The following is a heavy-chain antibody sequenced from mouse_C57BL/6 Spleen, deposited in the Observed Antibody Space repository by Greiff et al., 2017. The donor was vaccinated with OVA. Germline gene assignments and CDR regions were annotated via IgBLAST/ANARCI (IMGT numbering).Heavy chain of an antibody. J-gene: IGHJ4*01. V-gene: IGHV1-15*01. CDR2: IDPETGGT. CDR3: TRNEITTVVATGAMDY. Sequence: VQLQQSGAELVRPGASVTLSCKASGYTFTDYEMHWVKQTPVHGLEWIGAIDPETGGTAYNQKFKGKAILTADKSSSTAYMELRSLTSEDSAVYYCTRNEITTVVATGAMDYWGQGTSVTVSS. D-gene: IGHD1-1*01. CDR1: GYTFTDYE.